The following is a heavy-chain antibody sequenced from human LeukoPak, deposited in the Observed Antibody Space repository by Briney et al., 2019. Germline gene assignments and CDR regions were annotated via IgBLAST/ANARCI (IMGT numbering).Heavy chain of an antibody. CDR3: ARDAQDYFDSTTSFDY. D-gene: IGHD2/OR15-2a*01. CDR1: GFIFGSYW. Sequence: GGSLRLSCTGSGFIFGSYWMSWVRQAPGQGLEWVAVISYDGSRTYTADSVKGRITISRDNSEDTVYLHMNILRPEDTAVYYCARDAQDYFDSTTSFDYWGQGTLLNLSS. CDR2: ISYDGSRT. V-gene: IGHV3-30*03. J-gene: IGHJ4*02.